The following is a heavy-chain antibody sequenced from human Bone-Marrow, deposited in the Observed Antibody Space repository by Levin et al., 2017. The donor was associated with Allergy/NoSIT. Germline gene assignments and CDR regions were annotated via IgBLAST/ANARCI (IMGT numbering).Heavy chain of an antibody. V-gene: IGHV3-23*01. CDR3: AREWCSSTSCRFYYYGLDL. J-gene: IGHJ6*02. D-gene: IGHD2-2*01. CDR2: ISSTGYST. Sequence: LSLTCAASGFTFSNYAMSWVRQAKGEGLEWVSTISSTGYSTYQADSVKGRFTLSRDNSKNTVSLQMNSLRAEDTAVYYCAREWCSSTSCRFYYYGLDLWGQGTTVTVSS. CDR1: GFTFSNYA.